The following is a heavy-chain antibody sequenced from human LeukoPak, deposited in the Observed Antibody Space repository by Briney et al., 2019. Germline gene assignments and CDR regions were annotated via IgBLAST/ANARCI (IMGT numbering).Heavy chain of an antibody. J-gene: IGHJ4*02. Sequence: SETLSLTCAVYGGSFSGYYWSWIRQPPGKGLEWIGEINHSGSTNYNPPLKSRVTTSVDTSKNQFSLKLSSVTAADTAVYYCASGRAAAGVSGADYWGQGTLVTVSS. D-gene: IGHD6-13*01. CDR2: INHSGST. V-gene: IGHV4-34*01. CDR3: ASGRAAAGVSGADY. CDR1: GGSFSGYY.